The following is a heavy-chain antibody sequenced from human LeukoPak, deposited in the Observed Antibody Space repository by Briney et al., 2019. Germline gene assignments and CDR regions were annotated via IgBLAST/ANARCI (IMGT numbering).Heavy chain of an antibody. V-gene: IGHV1-8*01. CDR2: MNPNSGNT. D-gene: IGHD4-17*01. CDR1: GYTFTSFD. J-gene: IGHJ4*02. Sequence: GASVKVSCKASGYTFTSFDINWVRQATGQGLEWMGWMNPNSGNTGYAQKFQGRVTMTRNTSITTAYMELSSLRSEDTAVYYCARGDKDYVDYARGLSDYWGQGTLVTVSS. CDR3: ARGDKDYVDYARGLSDY.